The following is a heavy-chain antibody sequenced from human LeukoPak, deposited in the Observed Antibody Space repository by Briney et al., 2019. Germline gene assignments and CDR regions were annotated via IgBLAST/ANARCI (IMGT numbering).Heavy chain of an antibody. CDR1: GFTFSGYA. V-gene: IGHV3-33*01. Sequence: GGSLRLSCAASGFTFSGYAMHWVRQAPGKGLGWVAVIWYDGSNENYADSVKGRFSISRDGSKNTLDLQINSLRDEDTAVYYCARDGYGHGSLDYWGQGTLVSVSS. J-gene: IGHJ4*02. CDR2: IWYDGSNE. D-gene: IGHD5-18*01. CDR3: ARDGYGHGSLDY.